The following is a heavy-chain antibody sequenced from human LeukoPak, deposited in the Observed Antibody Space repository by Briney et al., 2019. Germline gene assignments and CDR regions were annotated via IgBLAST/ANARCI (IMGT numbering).Heavy chain of an antibody. CDR3: AKEIHDSRGYYSYFDY. J-gene: IGHJ4*02. CDR2: ISGSGGDA. D-gene: IGHD3-22*01. V-gene: IGHV3-23*01. CDR1: GFTFSSYA. Sequence: PGGSLRLSCAASGFTFSSYAMSWVRQAPGKGLEWVSSISGSGGDAYYADSVKGRFTISRDNSKNTLSLQMNSLRAEDTAVYYCAKEIHDSRGYYSYFDYWGQGTLVTVSS.